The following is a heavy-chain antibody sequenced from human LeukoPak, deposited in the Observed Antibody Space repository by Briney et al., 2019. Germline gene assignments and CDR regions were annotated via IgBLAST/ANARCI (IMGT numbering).Heavy chain of an antibody. CDR2: IIPIFGTA. CDR3: ARDPSYYGSGSYPPPVYGMDV. J-gene: IGHJ6*04. V-gene: IGHV1-69*06. Sequence: SVKVSCKASGGTFSSYAISWVRQAPGQGLEWMGGIIPIFGTANYAQKFQGRVTITADKSTSTAYMELSSLRSEDTAVYYCARDPSYYGSGSYPPPVYGMDVWGKGPRSPSPQ. CDR1: GGTFSSYA. D-gene: IGHD3-10*01.